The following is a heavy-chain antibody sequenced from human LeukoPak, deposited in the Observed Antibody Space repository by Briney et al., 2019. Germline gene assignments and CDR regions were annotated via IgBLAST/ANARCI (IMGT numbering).Heavy chain of an antibody. CDR2: INPNSGGT. J-gene: IGHJ4*02. CDR3: ARATYYYDSSGYSS. D-gene: IGHD3-22*01. CDR1: GYTFTGYY. Sequence: ASVKVSCKASGYTFTGYYMHWVRQAPGQGLEWMGWINPNSGGTNYAQKFQGRVTMTRDTSISTAYMELSRLRSDDTAVYYCARATYYYDSSGYSSWGRGTLVTVSS. V-gene: IGHV1-2*02.